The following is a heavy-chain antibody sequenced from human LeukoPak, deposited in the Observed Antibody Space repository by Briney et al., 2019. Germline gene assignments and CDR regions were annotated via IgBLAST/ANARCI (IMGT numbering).Heavy chain of an antibody. J-gene: IGHJ4*02. CDR3: ARGRGYCSGGSCWFDY. CDR1: GGSFSGYY. V-gene: IGHV4-34*01. Sequence: SETLSLTCAVYGGSFSGYYWSWIRQPPGKGLEWIGEINHSGSTNYNPSLKSRVTISVDTSKNQFSLKLSSVTAADTAVYYCARGRGYCSGGSCWFDYWGQGTLVTVSS. CDR2: INHSGST. D-gene: IGHD2-15*01.